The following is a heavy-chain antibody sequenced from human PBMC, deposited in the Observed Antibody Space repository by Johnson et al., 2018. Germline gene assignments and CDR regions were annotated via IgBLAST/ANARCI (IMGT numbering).Heavy chain of an antibody. CDR1: GFTFRAYG. CDR3: AKPGEYGEVYPYYNFHFMDV. V-gene: IGHV3-30*18. Sequence: QVQLVQSGGGVVQPGRSLRLSCAASGFTFRAYGMFWVRQAPGKGLEWVALISNDGSYTYYADSVKGRFTISRDNSKNTVSLQMDTLRAEDTALYYCAKPGEYGEVYPYYNFHFMDVWGKGTTVTVSS. CDR2: ISNDGSYT. D-gene: IGHD4/OR15-4a*01. J-gene: IGHJ6*03.